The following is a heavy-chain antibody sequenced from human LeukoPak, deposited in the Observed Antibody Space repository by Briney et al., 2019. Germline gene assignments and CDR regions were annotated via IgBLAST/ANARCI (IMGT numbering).Heavy chain of an antibody. CDR3: AKLNVKEYQSDY. V-gene: IGHV3-30*18. CDR1: GFTFSTYW. J-gene: IGHJ4*02. Sequence: GGSLRLSCAASGFTFSTYWMSWVRQAPGKGLEWVAVISYDGSNKYYADSVKGRFTISRDNSKNTLYLQMNSLRAEDTAVYYCAKLNVKEYQSDYWGQGTLVTVSS. D-gene: IGHD2-2*01. CDR2: ISYDGSNK.